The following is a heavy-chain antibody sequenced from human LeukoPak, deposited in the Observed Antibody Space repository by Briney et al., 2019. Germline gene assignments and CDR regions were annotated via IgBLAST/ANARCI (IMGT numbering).Heavy chain of an antibody. Sequence: ASVKVSCKASGYTFTGYYIHWVRQAPGQGLQWMGWINPGSGGTNYAQNFQGRVTMTRDTSINTAYMELSGLRSDDTAMYYCVKGGYSGYAPGDYWGQGTLVTVSS. J-gene: IGHJ4*02. CDR1: GYTFTGYY. D-gene: IGHD5-12*01. V-gene: IGHV1-2*02. CDR3: VKGGYSGYAPGDY. CDR2: INPGSGGT.